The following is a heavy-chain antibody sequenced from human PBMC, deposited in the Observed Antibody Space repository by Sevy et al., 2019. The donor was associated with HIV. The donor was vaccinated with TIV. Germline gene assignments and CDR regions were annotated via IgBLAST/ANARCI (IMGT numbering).Heavy chain of an antibody. CDR1: GFAFYEYR. CDR2: LSFGCGKI. CDR3: ARERWSRPHDY. Sequence: GGSLRFSCAASGFAFYEYRMSWIRQAPGKGLEWVATLSFGCGKINYADSVKGRFTISIDNSKNSFYLQMDNLRVEDTALYYCARERWSRPHDYWGQGTRVTVSS. V-gene: IGHV3-23*01. D-gene: IGHD2-15*01. J-gene: IGHJ4*02.